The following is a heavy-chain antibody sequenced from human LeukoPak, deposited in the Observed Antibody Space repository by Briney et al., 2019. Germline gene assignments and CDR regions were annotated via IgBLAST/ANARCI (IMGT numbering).Heavy chain of an antibody. J-gene: IGHJ2*01. CDR2: SYYSGST. D-gene: IGHD4-23*01. V-gene: IGHV4-31*03. CDR3: ARAPVSEYGGTPPGYFDL. Sequence: SQTLSLTCTVSGCSISSGGYYWSWIRQHPGKGLEWIGYSYYSGSTYYNPPIKSRITITVDTTKNQFSLKLSSVTAAATSLYYCARAPVSEYGGTPPGYFDLWGRGTLVTVSS. CDR1: GCSISSGGYY.